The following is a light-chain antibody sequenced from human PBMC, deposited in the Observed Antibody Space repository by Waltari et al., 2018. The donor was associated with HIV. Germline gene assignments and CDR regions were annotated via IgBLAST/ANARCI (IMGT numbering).Light chain of an antibody. J-gene: IGLJ2*01. CDR2: EVN. CDR3: SSFTTSNTLL. Sequence: QSALTQPASVSGSPGQSITVSCTGTRSAIGSYNYVSWYQQTPGTAPKLVIYEVNNRPSGISNRFSGSKSGTTASLTISGLQTEDEAHYYCSSFTTSNTLLFGGGTKVTVL. CDR1: RSAIGSYNY. V-gene: IGLV2-14*01.